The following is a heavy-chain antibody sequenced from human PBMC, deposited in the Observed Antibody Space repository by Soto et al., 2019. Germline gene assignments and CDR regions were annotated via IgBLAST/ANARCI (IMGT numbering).Heavy chain of an antibody. CDR2: ISGSVGNT. D-gene: IGHD2-2*01. J-gene: IGHJ4*02. V-gene: IGHV3-23*01. CDR3: AKALGYCSSTSCAPFDY. CDR1: GFTFSSYA. Sequence: GGSLRLSCAASGFTFSSYAVTWVRQAPGKGLEWVSGISGSVGNTYYADSVEGRFTISRDNSKNTLYLQMNSLRAEDTAVYYCAKALGYCSSTSCAPFDYWGQGTLVTVSS.